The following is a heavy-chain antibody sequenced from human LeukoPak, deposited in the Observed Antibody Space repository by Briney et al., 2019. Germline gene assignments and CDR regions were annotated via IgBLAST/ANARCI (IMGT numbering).Heavy chain of an antibody. CDR3: ARTVAAAATPASY. V-gene: IGHV1-3*01. J-gene: IGHJ4*02. CDR1: GYTFTSYA. Sequence: VASVKVSCMASGYTFTSYAMHWVRQAPGQRLEWMGWINAGNGNTKYSQKFQGRVTITRDTSASTAYMELSSLRSEDTAVYYCARTVAAAATPASYWGQGTLVTVSS. D-gene: IGHD6-13*01. CDR2: INAGNGNT.